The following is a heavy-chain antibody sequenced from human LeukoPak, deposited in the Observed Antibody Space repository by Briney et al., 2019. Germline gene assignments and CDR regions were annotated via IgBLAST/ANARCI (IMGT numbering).Heavy chain of an antibody. J-gene: IGHJ4*02. CDR1: GYTLTELS. V-gene: IGHV1-24*01. D-gene: IGHD5-18*01. CDR3: AHHRGRGYSYGLDY. Sequence: GASVKVSCKVSGYTLTELSMHWVRQAPGKGLEWMGGFDPEDGETIYAQKFQGRVTMTEDTSTDTAYMELSSLRSEDTAVYYCAHHRGRGYSYGLDYWGQGTLVTVSS. CDR2: FDPEDGET.